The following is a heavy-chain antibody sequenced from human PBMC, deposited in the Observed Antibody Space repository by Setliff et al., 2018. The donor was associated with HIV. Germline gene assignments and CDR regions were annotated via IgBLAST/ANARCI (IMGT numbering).Heavy chain of an antibody. J-gene: IGHJ4*02. CDR1: GGSVSSDKFY. V-gene: IGHV4-61*09. D-gene: IGHD3-3*01. CDR2: FYTSGNI. CDR3: VATTHNFWSAYTS. Sequence: SETLSLTCSVSGGSVSSDKFYWTWIRQPAGKGLEWIGHFYTSGNIHYSPSLKSRLTISAGPSKSQFSLRVASVTYADTAVYYCVATTHNFWSAYTSWGQGTPVTVSS.